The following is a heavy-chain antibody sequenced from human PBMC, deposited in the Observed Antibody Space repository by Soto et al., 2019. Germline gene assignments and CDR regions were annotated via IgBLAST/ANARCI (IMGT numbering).Heavy chain of an antibody. CDR2: ISSSSSYI. CDR1: GFTFSSYS. D-gene: IGHD6-13*01. CDR3: AGMAAAGYYYYYGMDV. Sequence: EVQLVESGGGLVKPGGSLRLSCAASGFTFSSYSMNWVRQAPGKGLEWVSSISSSSSYIYYADSVKGRFTISRDNAKNALYLQMNGLRAEDTAVYYCAGMAAAGYYYYYGMDVWRQGSTVTVSS. V-gene: IGHV3-21*01. J-gene: IGHJ6*02.